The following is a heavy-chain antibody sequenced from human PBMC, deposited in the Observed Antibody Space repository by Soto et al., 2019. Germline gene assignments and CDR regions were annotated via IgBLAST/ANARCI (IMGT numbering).Heavy chain of an antibody. D-gene: IGHD2-15*01. V-gene: IGHV1-69*14. CDR1: GGTFSSHG. Sequence: QVQLVQSGAEVKKPGSSVKVSCKASGGTFSSHGFNWVRQAAGQGLEWIGGSIPLFGITNHTQKFQDRVTISADTSTSTAYMELRALRSTDTAVYYCASDRGYGLVNWGQGTLITVSS. CDR2: SIPLFGIT. CDR3: ASDRGYGLVN. J-gene: IGHJ4*02.